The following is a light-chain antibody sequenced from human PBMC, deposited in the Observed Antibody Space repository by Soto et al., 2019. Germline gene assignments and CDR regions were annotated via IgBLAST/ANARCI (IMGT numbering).Light chain of an antibody. CDR3: QQSYSSVT. CDR2: EAS. J-gene: IGKJ2*01. CDR1: QGISNY. V-gene: IGKV1-27*01. Sequence: DIQMTQSPSSLSASVGDRVTITCRASQGISNYLAWYQQKPGKLPKLLIYEASTLQSGVPSRFSGSGFGTDFTLTISSLQPEDFATYYCQQSYSSVTFGQGTKLEIK.